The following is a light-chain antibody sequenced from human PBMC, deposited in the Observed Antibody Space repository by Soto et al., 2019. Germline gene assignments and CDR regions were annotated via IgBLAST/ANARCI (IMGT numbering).Light chain of an antibody. CDR1: QGISSY. CDR2: AAS. V-gene: IGKV1-8*01. Sequence: AIRMTQSPSSFSASTGDRVTITCRASQGISSYLAWYQQKPGKAPKLLIYAASTLQSGVPSRFSGSGSGTDFTLTISCLQSDDFATYYCQQYYSYPLTFVGGTKVEIK. CDR3: QQYYSYPLT. J-gene: IGKJ4*01.